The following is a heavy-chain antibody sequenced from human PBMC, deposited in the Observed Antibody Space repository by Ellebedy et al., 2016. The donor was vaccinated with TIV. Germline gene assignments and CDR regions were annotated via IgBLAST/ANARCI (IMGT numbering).Heavy chain of an antibody. Sequence: SETLSLTXTVSGGSISRSSYYWGWIRQPPGKGLEWIGSIYYSGSTFYNPSLKSRVTISVDTSKNQFSLKLSSVTAADTAVYYCARGPSKRYCSGGSCYPIGTIRFDPWGQGTLVTVSS. J-gene: IGHJ5*02. V-gene: IGHV4-39*01. CDR1: GGSISRSSYY. D-gene: IGHD2-15*01. CDR2: IYYSGST. CDR3: ARGPSKRYCSGGSCYPIGTIRFDP.